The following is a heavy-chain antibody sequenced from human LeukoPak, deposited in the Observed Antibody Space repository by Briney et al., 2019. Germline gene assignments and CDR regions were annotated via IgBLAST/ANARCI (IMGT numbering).Heavy chain of an antibody. J-gene: IGHJ4*02. CDR3: AKANPADRGTYFDY. CDR1: GFTFSSYE. D-gene: IGHD3-22*01. CDR2: ISSSSSTI. V-gene: IGHV3-48*03. Sequence: PGGSLRLSCAASGFTFSSYEMNWVRQAPGKGLEWVSYISSSSSTIYYADSVKGRFTISRDNAKNSLYLQMNSLRGEDTAVYYCAKANPADRGTYFDYWGQGTLVTVSS.